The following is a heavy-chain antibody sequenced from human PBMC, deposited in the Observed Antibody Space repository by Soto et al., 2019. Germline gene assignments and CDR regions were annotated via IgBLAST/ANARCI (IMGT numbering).Heavy chain of an antibody. J-gene: IGHJ6*03. CDR2: IYSGGST. CDR1: GFTVSSNY. D-gene: IGHD3-10*01. V-gene: IGHV3-66*01. CDR3: ATLDGSGSYPRFYYMDV. Sequence: GGSLRLSCAASGFTVSSNYMSWVRQAPGKGLEWVSVIYSGGSTYYADSVKGRFTISRDNSKNTLYLQMNSLRAEDTAVYYCATLDGSGSYPRFYYMDVWGNGTTVTVSS.